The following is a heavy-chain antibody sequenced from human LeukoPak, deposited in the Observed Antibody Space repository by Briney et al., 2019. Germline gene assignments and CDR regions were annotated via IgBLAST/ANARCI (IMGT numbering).Heavy chain of an antibody. D-gene: IGHD3-10*01. Sequence: SETLSLTCTVSGYSISSDYYWGWIRQPPGKGLEWIASVSHSGSTYYNPSLKSRVTISVDTSKNQFSLRLRSVTAADTAVYYCARAINGVIILYYFYYMDVWGKGTTVTVSS. J-gene: IGHJ6*03. V-gene: IGHV4-38-2*02. CDR3: ARAINGVIILYYFYYMDV. CDR2: VSHSGST. CDR1: GYSISSDYY.